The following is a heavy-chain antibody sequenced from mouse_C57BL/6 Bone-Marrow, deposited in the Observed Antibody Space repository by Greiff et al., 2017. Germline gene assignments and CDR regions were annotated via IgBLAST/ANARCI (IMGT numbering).Heavy chain of an antibody. V-gene: IGHV14-3*01. Sequence: EVQLQQSVAELVRPGASVKLSCTASGFNIENTYMHWVKQRPEQGLEWIGRIDPANGNTKYAPKFQGKATITADTSSNTAYLQLSSLTSEDTAIYYCARPFYSHWYFDVWGTGTTVTVSS. CDR2: IDPANGNT. D-gene: IGHD2-1*01. CDR1: GFNIENTY. J-gene: IGHJ1*03. CDR3: ARPFYSHWYFDV.